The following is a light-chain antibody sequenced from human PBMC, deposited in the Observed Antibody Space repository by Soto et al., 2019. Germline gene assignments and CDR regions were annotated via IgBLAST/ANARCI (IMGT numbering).Light chain of an antibody. J-gene: IGKJ2*01. CDR1: QSLVHSDGNTY. CDR3: MQATQYRPYT. V-gene: IGKV2-24*01. CDR2: KVS. Sequence: DIVLTQTPLSSPVTLGQPASISCRSSQSLVHSDGNTYLSWLQQRPGQPPRLLIYKVSNRFSGXPXRXXGSGAVTDFTLKLSRVEAGDVGVYYCMQATQYRPYTFGQGTKLEIK.